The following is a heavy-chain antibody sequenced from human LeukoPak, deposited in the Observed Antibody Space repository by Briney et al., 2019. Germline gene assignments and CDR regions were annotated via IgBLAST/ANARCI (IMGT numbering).Heavy chain of an antibody. V-gene: IGHV4-39*01. CDR2: IYYSGST. CDR3: ARYYYDSSGYYLLRTLVRNWYFDL. D-gene: IGHD3-22*01. Sequence: SETLSLTCTVSGGSISSSSYYWGWIRQPPGKGLEWIGSIYYSGSTYYNPSLKSRVTISVDTSKNQFSLKLSSVTAADTAVYYCARYYYDSSGYYLLRTLVRNWYFDLWGRGTLVTVSS. J-gene: IGHJ2*01. CDR1: GGSISSSSYY.